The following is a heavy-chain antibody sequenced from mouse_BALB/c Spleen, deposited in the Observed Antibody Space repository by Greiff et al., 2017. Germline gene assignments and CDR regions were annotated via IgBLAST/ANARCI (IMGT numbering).Heavy chain of an antibody. CDR3: ARYDSGENAMDY. CDR1: GYTFTDYN. Sequence: VQLKQSGPELVKPGASVKIPCKASGYTFTDYNMDWVKQSHGKSLEWIGDINPNNGGTIHNQKFKGKATLTVDKSSSTAYMELRSLTSEDTAFYYCARYDSGENAMDYWGQGTSVTVAS. J-gene: IGHJ4*01. V-gene: IGHV1-18*01. CDR2: INPNNGGT. D-gene: IGHD3-2*02.